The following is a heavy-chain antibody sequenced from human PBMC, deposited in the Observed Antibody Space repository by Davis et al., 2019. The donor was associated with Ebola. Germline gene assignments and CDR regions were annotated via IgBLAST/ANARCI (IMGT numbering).Heavy chain of an antibody. Sequence: PSETLSLTCAVYGGSFSGYYWSWIRQPPGKGLEWIGEINHSGSTNYNPSLKSRVTISVDTSKNQFSLKLSSVTAADTAVYYCARKMIRITMVRGALSAFDIWGQGTMVTVSS. V-gene: IGHV4-34*01. J-gene: IGHJ3*02. CDR2: INHSGST. CDR3: ARKMIRITMVRGALSAFDI. CDR1: GGSFSGYY. D-gene: IGHD3-10*01.